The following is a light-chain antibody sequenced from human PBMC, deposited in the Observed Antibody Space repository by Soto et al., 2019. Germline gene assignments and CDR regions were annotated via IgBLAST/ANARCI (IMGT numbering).Light chain of an antibody. Sequence: QSVLTQPPSASGTPGQRVTISCSGRSSNIGSNTVNWYQQLPGTAPKLLFYSNNQRPSGVPDRFSGSKSGTSASLAISGLXSEVEADYYCATWDDSLNGDVFGTGTKVTVL. V-gene: IGLV1-44*01. CDR3: ATWDDSLNGDV. CDR2: SNN. J-gene: IGLJ1*01. CDR1: SSNIGSNT.